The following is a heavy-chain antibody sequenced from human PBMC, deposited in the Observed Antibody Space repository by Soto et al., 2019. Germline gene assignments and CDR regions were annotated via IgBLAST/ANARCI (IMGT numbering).Heavy chain of an antibody. V-gene: IGHV3-53*02. CDR2: ISGSGGST. CDR3: AKDHTFYYDSSGYWGYFDY. CDR1: GFTVSSNY. D-gene: IGHD3-22*01. J-gene: IGHJ4*02. Sequence: EVQLVETGGGLIQPGGSLRLSCAASGFTVSSNYMSWVRQAPGKGLEWVSVISGSGGSTYYADSVKGRFTISRDNSKNTLYLQMNSLRAEDTAVYYCAKDHTFYYDSSGYWGYFDYWGQGTLVTVSS.